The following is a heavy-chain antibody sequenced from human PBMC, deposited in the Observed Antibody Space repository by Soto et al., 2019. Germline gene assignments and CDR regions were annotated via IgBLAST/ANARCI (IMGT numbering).Heavy chain of an antibody. CDR2: ISSNGGST. V-gene: IGHV3-64D*08. Sequence: GGSLRLSCSASGFTFSSYAMHWVRQAPGKGLEYVSAISSNGGSTYYADSVKGRFTISRDNSKNTLYLQMSSLRAEDTAVYYCVKETGVVTAIQGGDFDYWGQGTLVTVSS. CDR1: GFTFSSYA. J-gene: IGHJ4*02. D-gene: IGHD2-21*02. CDR3: VKETGVVTAIQGGDFDY.